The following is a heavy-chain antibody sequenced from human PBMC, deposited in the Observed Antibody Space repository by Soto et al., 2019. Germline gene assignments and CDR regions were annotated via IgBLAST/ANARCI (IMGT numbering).Heavy chain of an antibody. Sequence: PGGSLRLSCVASGFTFGRYGMHWVRQAPGKGLEWVAVIWNDGSKQVYDDSVKGRFTISRDNSKNTLYLEMDSLRDEDTSVYYCARDDDYEANAIDLWGQGTLVTDSS. CDR1: GFTFGRYG. V-gene: IGHV3-33*01. J-gene: IGHJ5*02. D-gene: IGHD3-16*01. CDR2: IWNDGSKQ. CDR3: ARDDDYEANAIDL.